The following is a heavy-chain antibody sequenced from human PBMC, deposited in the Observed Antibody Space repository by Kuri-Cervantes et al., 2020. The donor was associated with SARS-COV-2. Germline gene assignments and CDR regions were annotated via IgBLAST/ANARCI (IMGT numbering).Heavy chain of an antibody. J-gene: IGHJ4*02. V-gene: IGHV3-33*08. D-gene: IGHD6-19*01. CDR2: IWSDGTIR. CDR3: ARIPYPKGAVAGTSDY. Sequence: GESLKISCAASGFTFADYGMHWVRQAPGKGLEWVAVIWSDGTIRYFVDSVRGRFTISRDNSKNTLYLQVNSLRAEDTAVYYCARIPYPKGAVAGTSDYWGQGTLVTVSS. CDR1: GFTFADYG.